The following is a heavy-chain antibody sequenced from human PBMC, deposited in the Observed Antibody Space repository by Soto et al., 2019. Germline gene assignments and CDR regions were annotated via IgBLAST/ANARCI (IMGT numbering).Heavy chain of an antibody. CDR3: ARRFWSGYSRFDY. J-gene: IGHJ4*02. CDR2: IYYSGST. D-gene: IGHD3-3*01. V-gene: IGHV4-39*01. CDR1: GGSISSSSYY. Sequence: SETLSLTCTVSGGSISSSSYYWGWIRQPPGKGLEWIGSIYYSGSTYYNPSLKSRVTISVDTSKNQFSLKLSSVTAADTAVYYCARRFWSGYSRFDYWGQGTQVTVS.